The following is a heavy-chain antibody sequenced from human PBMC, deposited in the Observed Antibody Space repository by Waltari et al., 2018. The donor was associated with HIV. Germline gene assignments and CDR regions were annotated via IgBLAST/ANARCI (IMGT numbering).Heavy chain of an antibody. CDR2: IYYSGST. CDR1: GGSISSSSYY. J-gene: IGHJ4*02. V-gene: IGHV4-39*01. D-gene: IGHD6-19*01. Sequence: QLQLQESGPGLVKPSETLSLTCTVSGGSISSSSYYWGWIRQPPGKGLEWIGSIYYSGSTYYNPSLKSRVTISVDTSKNQFSLKLSSVTAADTAVYYCARSEGIAVAGGGFDYWGQGTLVTVSS. CDR3: ARSEGIAVAGGGFDY.